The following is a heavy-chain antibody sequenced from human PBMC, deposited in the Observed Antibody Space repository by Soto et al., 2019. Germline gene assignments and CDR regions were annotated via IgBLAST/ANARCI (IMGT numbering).Heavy chain of an antibody. J-gene: IGHJ4*02. V-gene: IGHV4-34*01. Sequence: SETLSLTCAVYGGSFSGYYWSWIRQPPGKGLEWIGEINHSGSTNYNPSLKSRVTISVDTSKNQFSLKLSSVTAADTAVYYCARGRTTGDLPYWGQGTLVTFSS. D-gene: IGHD7-27*01. CDR2: INHSGST. CDR1: GGSFSGYY. CDR3: ARGRTTGDLPY.